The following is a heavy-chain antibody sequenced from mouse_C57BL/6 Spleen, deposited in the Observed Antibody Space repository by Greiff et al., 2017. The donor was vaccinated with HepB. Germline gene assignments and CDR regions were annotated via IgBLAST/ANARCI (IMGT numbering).Heavy chain of an antibody. CDR2: INPSTGGT. CDR1: GYSFTGYY. CDR3: ARRGRGNYSWYFDV. V-gene: IGHV1-42*01. J-gene: IGHJ1*03. Sequence: EVKLMESGPELVKPGASVKISCKASGYSFTGYYMNWVKQSPEKSLEWIGEINPSTGGTTYNQKFKAKATLTVDKSSSTAYMQLKSLTSEDSAVYYCARRGRGNYSWYFDVWGTGTTVTVSS. D-gene: IGHD2-1*01.